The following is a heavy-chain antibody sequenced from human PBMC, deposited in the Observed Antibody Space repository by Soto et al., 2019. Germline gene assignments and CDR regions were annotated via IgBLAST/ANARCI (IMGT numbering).Heavy chain of an antibody. V-gene: IGHV3-33*01. J-gene: IGHJ4*02. D-gene: IGHD1-26*01. Sequence: QVQLVESGGGVVQPGRSLRLSCAASGFTFSSYGMHWVRQAPGKGLEWVAVIWYDGSNKYYADSVKGRFTISRDNSKNTLYLQMNSLRAEDTAVYYCARDPLIVGATDSYFDYWGQGTLVTVSS. CDR3: ARDPLIVGATDSYFDY. CDR1: GFTFSSYG. CDR2: IWYDGSNK.